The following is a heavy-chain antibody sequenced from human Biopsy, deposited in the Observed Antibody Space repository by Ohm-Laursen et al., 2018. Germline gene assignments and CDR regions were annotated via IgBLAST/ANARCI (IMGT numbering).Heavy chain of an antibody. CDR3: VRGVDYYDPYHYYALDV. CDR2: INHSGRT. D-gene: IGHD3-22*01. V-gene: IGHV4-34*01. CDR1: GESFNGYY. Sequence: GTLSLTCTVYGESFNGYYWSWIRQTPGKGLEWIGEINHSGRTNYNPSLKSRVTISVDTSKNQFSLKVRSVTTADTAVYYCVRGVDYYDPYHYYALDVWGQGTTVTVSS. J-gene: IGHJ6*02.